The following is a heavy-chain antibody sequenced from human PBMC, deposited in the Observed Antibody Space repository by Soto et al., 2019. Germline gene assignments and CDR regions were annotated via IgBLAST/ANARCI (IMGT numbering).Heavy chain of an antibody. Sequence: HPGGSLRLSCAASGFTFSSYSMNWVRQAPGKGLEWVSYISSSSSNIYYADSVKGRFTISRDNAKNSLYLQMNSLRAEDTAVYYCARDLNWKNYWGQGTLVTVSS. CDR2: ISSSSSNI. CDR1: GFTFSSYS. CDR3: ARDLNWKNY. J-gene: IGHJ4*02. D-gene: IGHD1-20*01. V-gene: IGHV3-48*01.